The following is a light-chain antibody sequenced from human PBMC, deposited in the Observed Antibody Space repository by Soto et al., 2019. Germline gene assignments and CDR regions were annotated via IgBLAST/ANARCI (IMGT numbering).Light chain of an antibody. V-gene: IGKV3-20*01. CDR2: GTS. CDR1: QSVSSSY. CDR3: QQYGTSALT. J-gene: IGKJ4*01. Sequence: IVLTQSPGTLSLSPGERATLSCGASQSVSSSYLVWYQQRPGQPPRLLIYGTSNRAAGIPDRFSGSGSGTDFTLTIYRLEPEDSAVYYCQQYGTSALTFGGGTKVEIK.